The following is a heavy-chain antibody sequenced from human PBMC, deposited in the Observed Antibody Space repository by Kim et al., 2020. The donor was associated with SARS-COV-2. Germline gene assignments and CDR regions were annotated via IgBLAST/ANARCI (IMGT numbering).Heavy chain of an antibody. CDR2: INPSGGST. J-gene: IGHJ5*02. V-gene: IGHV1-46*01. CDR3: ARVSGRSTSCYTCWFDP. D-gene: IGHD2-2*02. Sequence: ASVKVSCKASGYTFTSYYMHWVRQAPGQGLEWMGIINPSGGSTSYAQKFQGRVTMTRDTSTSTVYKELSSLRSEDTAVYYCARVSGRSTSCYTCWFDPWGQGTLVTVSS. CDR1: GYTFTSYY.